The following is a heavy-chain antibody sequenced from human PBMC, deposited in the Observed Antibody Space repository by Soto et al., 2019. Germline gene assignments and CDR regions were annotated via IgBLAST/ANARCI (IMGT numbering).Heavy chain of an antibody. Sequence: PGGSLRLSCAASGFTFSSYEMNWVRQAPGKGLEWVSYISSSGSTIYYADSVKGRFTISRDNAKNSLYLQMNSLRAEDTAVYYCARSSMAAGTGYYYGMDVWGQGTTVTVSS. J-gene: IGHJ6*02. V-gene: IGHV3-48*03. D-gene: IGHD6-13*01. CDR2: ISSSGSTI. CDR1: GFTFSSYE. CDR3: ARSSMAAGTGYYYGMDV.